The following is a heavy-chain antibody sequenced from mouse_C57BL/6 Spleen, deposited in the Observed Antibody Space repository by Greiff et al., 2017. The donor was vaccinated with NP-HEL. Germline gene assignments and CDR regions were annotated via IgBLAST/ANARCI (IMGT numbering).Heavy chain of an antibody. Sequence: QVQLQQPGAELVKPGASVKLSCKASGYTFTSYWMQWVKQRPGQGLEWIGEFDPSDSYTNYNQKFKGKATLTVDTTSGTAYMQLSSLTSEDYAVYYCARRGPYAMDYWGQGTSVTVSS. CDR3: ARRGPYAMDY. CDR1: GYTFTSYW. V-gene: IGHV1-50*01. CDR2: FDPSDSYT. J-gene: IGHJ4*01.